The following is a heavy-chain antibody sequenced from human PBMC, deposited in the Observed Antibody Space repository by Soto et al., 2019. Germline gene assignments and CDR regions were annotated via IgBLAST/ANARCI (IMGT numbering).Heavy chain of an antibody. D-gene: IGHD6-6*01. J-gene: IGHJ4*02. CDR1: GYTFTSYY. CDR2: INPSGGST. Sequence: ASVKVSCKASGYTFTSYYMHWVRQAPGQGLEWMGIINPSGGSTSYAQKFQGRVTMTRDTSTSTVYMELSSLRSEDTAVYYCALDSDSHVYSSSLLNDYWGQGTLVTFSS. V-gene: IGHV1-46*01. CDR3: ALDSDSHVYSSSLLNDY.